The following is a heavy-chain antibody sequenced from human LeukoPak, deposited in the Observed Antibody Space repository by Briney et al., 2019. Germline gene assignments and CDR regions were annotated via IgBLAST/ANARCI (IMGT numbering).Heavy chain of an antibody. CDR2: INPSGGST. CDR3: AREEEIGYDLSDY. Sequence: ASVKVSCKASGYTFTNYYMNWVRQAPGQGLGWMGIINPSGGSTSYAQKFQGRVTVTRDTSTSTVYMELSSLRSEDTAMYYCAREEEIGYDLSDYWGQGTLVTVSS. V-gene: IGHV1-46*01. CDR1: GYTFTNYY. D-gene: IGHD5-12*01. J-gene: IGHJ4*02.